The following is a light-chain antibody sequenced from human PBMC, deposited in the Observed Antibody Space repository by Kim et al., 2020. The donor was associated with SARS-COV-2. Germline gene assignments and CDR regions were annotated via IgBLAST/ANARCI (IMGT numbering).Light chain of an antibody. V-gene: IGLV1-40*01. Sequence: GPRVTSSCTRHSSNIGAPFDVHWYHQLPGTVPKPLIYGNQHRPSGVPDRFSGSKSGTSASLAITGLQAEDEADYYCLSHGSSLSVAFGGGTQLTVL. J-gene: IGLJ2*01. CDR3: LSHGSSLSVA. CDR1: SSNIGAPFD. CDR2: GNQ.